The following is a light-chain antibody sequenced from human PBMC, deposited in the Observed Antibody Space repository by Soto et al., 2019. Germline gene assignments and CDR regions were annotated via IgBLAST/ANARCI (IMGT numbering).Light chain of an antibody. CDR3: HQYYSSPDT. V-gene: IGKV4-1*01. Sequence: DIVMTQSPDSLAVSLGERATINCKSSQSVLYSSNNKNYLAWYQQKPGQPPKLLIYWASSRESGVPDRFSGSGSGTDFTLTISSLQADDVAVYYCHQYYSSPDTFGQGTKVDI. CDR2: WAS. CDR1: QSVLYSSNNKNY. J-gene: IGKJ2*01.